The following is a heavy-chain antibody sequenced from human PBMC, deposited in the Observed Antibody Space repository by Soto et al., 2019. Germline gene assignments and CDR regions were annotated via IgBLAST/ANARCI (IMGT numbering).Heavy chain of an antibody. V-gene: IGHV3-30-3*01. CDR2: ISYDGSNK. CDR3: ARGEEYSSSDYYYYGMDV. D-gene: IGHD6-6*01. J-gene: IGHJ6*02. CDR1: GFTFSSYA. Sequence: PGGSLRLSCAASGFTFSSYAMHWVRQAPGKGLEWVAVISYDGSNKYYADSVKGRFTISRDNSKNALYLQMNSLRAEDTAVYYCARGEEYSSSDYYYYGMDVWGQGTTVTVSS.